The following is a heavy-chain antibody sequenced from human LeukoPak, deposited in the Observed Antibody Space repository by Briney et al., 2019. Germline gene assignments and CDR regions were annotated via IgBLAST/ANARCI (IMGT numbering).Heavy chain of an antibody. J-gene: IGHJ4*02. V-gene: IGHV1-24*01. CDR2: FGPEDGET. CDR1: GYTFTSYA. CDR3: ATDRYCSSTSCYKDFDY. Sequence: GASVKVSCKASGYTFTSYAMNWVRQAPGQGLEWMGGFGPEDGETIYAQKFQGRVTMTEDTSTGTAYMELSSLRSEDTAVYYCATDRYCSSTSCYKDFDYWGQGTLVTVSS. D-gene: IGHD2-2*02.